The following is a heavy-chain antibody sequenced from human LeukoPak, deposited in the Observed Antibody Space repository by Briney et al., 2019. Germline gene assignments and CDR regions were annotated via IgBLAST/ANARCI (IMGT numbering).Heavy chain of an antibody. CDR1: GFTFSTYS. V-gene: IGHV3-21*01. Sequence: PGGSLRLSCAASGFTFSTYSMNWVRQAPGKGLEWVSSISSSSSYIYYADSVKGRFTISRDNAKNSLYLQMSSLRAEDTALYYCARVRDGYTSMPFDSWGQGTLVTVSP. J-gene: IGHJ4*02. D-gene: IGHD5-24*01. CDR3: ARVRDGYTSMPFDS. CDR2: ISSSSSYI.